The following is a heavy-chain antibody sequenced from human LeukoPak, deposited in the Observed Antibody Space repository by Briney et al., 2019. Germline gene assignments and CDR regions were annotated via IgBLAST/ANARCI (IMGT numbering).Heavy chain of an antibody. J-gene: IGHJ4*02. V-gene: IGHV3-7*01. Sequence: GGSLRLSCAAPGFTFISYWMSWVRQAPGKGLEWVANIKQDGSEKYYVDSVKGRFTISRDNAKNSLYLQMNSLRAEDTAVYYCARDKEGVIIPDYWGQGTLVTVSS. CDR1: GFTFISYW. CDR2: IKQDGSEK. D-gene: IGHD3-10*01. CDR3: ARDKEGVIIPDY.